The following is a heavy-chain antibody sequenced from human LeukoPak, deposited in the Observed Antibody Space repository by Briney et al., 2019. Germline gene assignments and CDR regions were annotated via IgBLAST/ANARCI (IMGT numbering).Heavy chain of an antibody. Sequence: PGGSLRLSCAASGFTFSSYAMHWVRQAPGKGLEWVAVISYDGSNKYYADSVRGRFTISRDNSKNTLYLQMSSLRVEDTAVYYCAKRQWLLWDVFNIWGQGTMVTVSS. CDR1: GFTFSSYA. CDR3: AKRQWLLWDVFNI. J-gene: IGHJ3*02. CDR2: ISYDGSNK. V-gene: IGHV3-30-3*02. D-gene: IGHD6-19*01.